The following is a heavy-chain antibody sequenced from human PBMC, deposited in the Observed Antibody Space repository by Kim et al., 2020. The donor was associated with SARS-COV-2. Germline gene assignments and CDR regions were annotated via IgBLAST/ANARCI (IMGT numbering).Heavy chain of an antibody. J-gene: IGHJ4*02. CDR3: ARDLRYDSSGYELLGY. D-gene: IGHD3-22*01. Sequence: SLKSRVTISVDTSKNQFSLKLSSVTAADTAVYYCARDLRYDSSGYELLGYWGQGTLVTVSS. V-gene: IGHV4-31*02.